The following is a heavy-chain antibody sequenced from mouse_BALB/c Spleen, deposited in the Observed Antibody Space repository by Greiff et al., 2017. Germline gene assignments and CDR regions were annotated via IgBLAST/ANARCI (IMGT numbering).Heavy chain of an antibody. J-gene: IGHJ3*01. Sequence: QVHVKQSGAELARPGASVKMSCKASGYTFTSYTMHWVKQRPGQGLEWIGYINPSSGYTNYNQKFKDKATLTADKSSSTAYMQLSSLTSEDSAVYYCTRNYRYDVFAYWGQGTLVTVSA. V-gene: IGHV1-4*01. D-gene: IGHD2-14*01. CDR1: GYTFTSYT. CDR3: TRNYRYDVFAY. CDR2: INPSSGYT.